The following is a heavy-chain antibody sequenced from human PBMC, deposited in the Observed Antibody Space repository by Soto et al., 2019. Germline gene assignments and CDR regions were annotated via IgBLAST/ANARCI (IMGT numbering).Heavy chain of an antibody. CDR3: AGGAKNYQCCSNTSLSPYYFDY. CDR2: IKQDGSEK. Sequence: EVQLVESGGGLVQPGGSLRLSCAASGFTFSSYWMSWVRQAPGKGLEWVANIKQDGSEKYYVDSVKGRFTISRDNAKNSLYLQMNSLRAEDKAVYYCAGGAKNYQCCSNTSLSPYYFDYWGQGALVTVSS. J-gene: IGHJ4*02. V-gene: IGHV3-7*04. CDR1: GFTFSSYW. D-gene: IGHD2-2*01.